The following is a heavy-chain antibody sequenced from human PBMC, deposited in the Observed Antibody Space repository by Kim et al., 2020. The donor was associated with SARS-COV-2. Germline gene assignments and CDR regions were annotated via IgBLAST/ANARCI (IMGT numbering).Heavy chain of an antibody. J-gene: IGHJ5*02. CDR2: MNPKTGNT. V-gene: IGHV1-8*01. CDR1: GYTFINYD. Sequence: ASVKVSCKASGYTFINYDINWVRQASGQRLEWMGWMNPKTGNTGYAQKFQGRVAMTRDTSTKTAYMELNSLRYEDTAVYYCVRPGYTSGWYQYWFDPWGQGTLVTVSS. D-gene: IGHD6-19*01. CDR3: VRPGYTSGWYQYWFDP.